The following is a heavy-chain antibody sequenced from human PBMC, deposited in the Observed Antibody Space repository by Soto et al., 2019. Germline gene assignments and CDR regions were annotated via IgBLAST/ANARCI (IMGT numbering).Heavy chain of an antibody. Sequence: PWVSLRLSCAASGFTFSSYAMSWVRQAPGKGLEWVSAISGSGGSTYYADSVKGRFTISRDNSKNTLYLQMNSLRAEDTAVYYCAKDETAVDVTFEYWGEGTLVTVSS. V-gene: IGHV3-23*01. J-gene: IGHJ4*02. CDR1: GFTFSSYA. CDR2: ISGSGGST. CDR3: AKDETAVDVTFEY. D-gene: IGHD6-19*01.